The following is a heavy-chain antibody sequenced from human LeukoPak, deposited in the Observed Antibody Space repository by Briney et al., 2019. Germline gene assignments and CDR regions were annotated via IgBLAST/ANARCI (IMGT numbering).Heavy chain of an antibody. Sequence: SETLSLTCTVSGGSISSYYWSWIRQPPGKGLEWIGYIYYSGSTNYNPSLKSRVTISVDTSKNQFSLKLSSVTAADTAVYYCARDPVGAEHAFVIWGQGTMVTVSS. CDR3: ARDPVGAEHAFVI. J-gene: IGHJ3*02. CDR2: IYYSGST. D-gene: IGHD3-16*01. V-gene: IGHV4-59*01. CDR1: GGSISSYY.